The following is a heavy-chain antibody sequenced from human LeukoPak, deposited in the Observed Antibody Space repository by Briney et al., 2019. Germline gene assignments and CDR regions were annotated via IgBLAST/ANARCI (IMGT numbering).Heavy chain of an antibody. J-gene: IGHJ6*02. CDR1: GGTFSSYA. CDR2: IIPIFGTA. Sequence: SVNVSCKASGGTFSSYAISWVRQAPGQGLEWMGGIIPIFGTATYAQKFQGRVTITADESTSTAYMELSSLRSEDTAVYYCARGAIYCSSTSCYPYDPMGYYYYGMDVWGQGTTVTVSS. V-gene: IGHV1-69*13. CDR3: ARGAIYCSSTSCYPYDPMGYYYYGMDV. D-gene: IGHD2-2*01.